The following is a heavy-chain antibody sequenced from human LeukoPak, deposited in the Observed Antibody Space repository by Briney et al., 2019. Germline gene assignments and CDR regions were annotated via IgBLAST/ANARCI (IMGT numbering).Heavy chain of an antibody. V-gene: IGHV3-11*01. CDR3: ARATAADTAMIYFDY. D-gene: IGHD5-18*01. J-gene: IGHJ4*02. CDR2: ISSSGNII. CDR1: GFTFGDYY. Sequence: PGGSLRLSCAASGFTFGDYYMSWIRQAPGKGLEWVSYISSSGNIIYSADSVEGRFTISRDNAKNSLYLQINSLRAEDTAVYYCARATAADTAMIYFDYWGQGTLVTVSS.